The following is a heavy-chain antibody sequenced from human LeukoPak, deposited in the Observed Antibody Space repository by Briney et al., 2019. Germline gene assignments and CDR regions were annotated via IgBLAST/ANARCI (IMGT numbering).Heavy chain of an antibody. V-gene: IGHV3-48*04. CDR1: GFTFSTYS. CDR2: ISSSSSSI. D-gene: IGHD3-3*01. J-gene: IGHJ5*02. CDR3: ARQKDFWGFNWFDP. Sequence: PGGSLRLSCAASGFTFSTYSMNWVRQAPGKGLEWVSYISSSSSSIYYADSVKGRFTISRDNAKNSLFLQMNSLRAEDTAVYYCARQKDFWGFNWFDPWGQGTLVTVSS.